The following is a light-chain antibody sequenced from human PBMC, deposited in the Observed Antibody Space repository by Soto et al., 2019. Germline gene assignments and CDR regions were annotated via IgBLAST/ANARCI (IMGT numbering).Light chain of an antibody. CDR1: QSVSSSY. CDR3: QQYGSSPYT. Sequence: EIVLTQSPGTLSLSPGERATLSCRASQSVSSSYLAWYQQKPGQAPRLLIYGASSRATGIPARFSGSGSGTDLTLTISRLEPEDFAVYYCQQYGSSPYTFGQGTKREIK. CDR2: GAS. J-gene: IGKJ2*01. V-gene: IGKV3-20*01.